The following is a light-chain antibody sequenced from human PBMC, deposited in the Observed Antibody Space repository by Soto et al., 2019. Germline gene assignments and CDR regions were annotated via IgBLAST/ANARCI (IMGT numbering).Light chain of an antibody. CDR3: GAWDTSLSVYV. Sequence: QSVLTQPPSVSAAPGQMVTISCSATGSNIGNNYVSWYPHLPGTAPKLLIYDNNMRPSGIPDRFSGSTSGTSATLGITGLQTGDEADYYCGAWDTSLSVYVFGTGTKV. V-gene: IGLV1-51*01. CDR1: GSNIGNNY. CDR2: DNN. J-gene: IGLJ1*01.